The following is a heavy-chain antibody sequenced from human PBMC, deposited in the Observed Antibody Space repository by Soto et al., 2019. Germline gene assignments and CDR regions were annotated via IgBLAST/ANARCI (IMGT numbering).Heavy chain of an antibody. Sequence: ASVKVSCKASGYTFTSYYMHWVRQSPGQGLEGMGIINPRGGSTSYAQKFQGRVTMTRDTSTSTVYMELSSLRSEDTAVYYCARQARLFGVSWFDPWGQGTLVTVSS. J-gene: IGHJ5*02. CDR1: GYTFTSYY. D-gene: IGHD3-10*01. CDR3: ARQARLFGVSWFDP. CDR2: INPRGGST. V-gene: IGHV1-46*01.